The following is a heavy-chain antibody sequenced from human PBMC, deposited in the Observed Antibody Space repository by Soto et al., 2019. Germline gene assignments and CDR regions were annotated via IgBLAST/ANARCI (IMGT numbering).Heavy chain of an antibody. CDR2: ISAYNGNT. CDR3: ARAYSSGWPSDYFDY. CDR1: GYTFTSYG. V-gene: IGHV1-18*01. Sequence: QVQLVQSGAEVKKPGASVKDSCKASGYTFTSYGISWVRQAPGQGLEWMGWISAYNGNTNYAQKLQGRVTMTTDTSTSTAYMELRSLRSDDTAVYYCARAYSSGWPSDYFDYWGQGTLVTVSS. D-gene: IGHD6-19*01. J-gene: IGHJ4*02.